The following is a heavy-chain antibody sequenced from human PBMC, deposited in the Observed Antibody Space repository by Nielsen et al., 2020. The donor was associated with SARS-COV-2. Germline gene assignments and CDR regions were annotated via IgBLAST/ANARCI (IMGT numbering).Heavy chain of an antibody. CDR3: AKDLGDIVVVPAAIRHYYGMDV. Sequence: GESLKISSAASGFTFSSYGMHWVRQAPGKGLEWVAVISYDGSNKYYADSVKGRFTISRDNSKNTLYLQMNSLRAEDTAVYYCAKDLGDIVVVPAAIRHYYGMDVWGQGTTVTVSS. CDR1: GFTFSSYG. V-gene: IGHV3-30*18. J-gene: IGHJ6*02. D-gene: IGHD2-2*01. CDR2: ISYDGSNK.